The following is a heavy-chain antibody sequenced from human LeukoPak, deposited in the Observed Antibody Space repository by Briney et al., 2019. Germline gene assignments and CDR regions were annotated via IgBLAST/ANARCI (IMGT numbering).Heavy chain of an antibody. CDR3: ARLPLNYYDSSGYYLIDY. V-gene: IGHV4-59*08. J-gene: IGHJ4*02. Sequence: SETLSLTCTVSGGSISSYYWSWIRQPPGKGLEWIGYIYYSGSTNYNPSLKSRVTISVDTSKNQFSLKLSSVTAADTAVYYCARLPLNYYDSSGYYLIDYWGQGTLVTVSS. CDR1: GGSISSYY. D-gene: IGHD3-22*01. CDR2: IYYSGST.